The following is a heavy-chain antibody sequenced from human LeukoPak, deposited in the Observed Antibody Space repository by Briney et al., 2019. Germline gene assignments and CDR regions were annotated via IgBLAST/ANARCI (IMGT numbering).Heavy chain of an antibody. Sequence: GGSLRLSCAASGFTFSSYGMHWVRQAPGKGLQWVALIWYDGSNKYYADSVKGRFTISRDNSKNTLYLQMNSLRTEDTAVYYCARNWGVDYWGQGTLVTVPS. CDR3: ARNWGVDY. CDR1: GFTFSSYG. J-gene: IGHJ4*02. CDR2: IWYDGSNK. D-gene: IGHD7-27*01. V-gene: IGHV3-33*01.